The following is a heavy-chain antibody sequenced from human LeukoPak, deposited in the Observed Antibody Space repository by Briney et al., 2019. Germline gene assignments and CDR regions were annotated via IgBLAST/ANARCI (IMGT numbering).Heavy chain of an antibody. J-gene: IGHJ4*02. CDR1: GFTFGDYA. CDR3: TRGWYPHCSGSSCFDY. D-gene: IGHD2-15*01. Sequence: GGSLRLSCTASGFTFGDYAMSWVRQAPGKGLEWVGFIRSKAYGGTTEYAASVKGRFTISRDDSKSIAYLQMNSLKTEDTAVYYCTRGWYPHCSGSSCFDYWGQGTLVTVSS. V-gene: IGHV3-49*04. CDR2: IRSKAYGGTT.